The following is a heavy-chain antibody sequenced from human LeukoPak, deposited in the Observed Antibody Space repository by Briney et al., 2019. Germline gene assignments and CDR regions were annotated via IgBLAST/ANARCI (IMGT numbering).Heavy chain of an antibody. V-gene: IGHV4-34*01. CDR2: INHSGST. CDR1: GGSFSGYY. J-gene: IGHJ4*02. D-gene: IGHD3-10*01. CDR3: ACTVYYGSVDY. Sequence: PSETLSLTCAVYGGSFSGYYWSWIRQPPGKGLEWIGEINHSGSTNYNPSLKSRVTISVDTSKNQFSLKLSSVTAADTAVCYCACTVYYGSVDYWGQGTLVTVSS.